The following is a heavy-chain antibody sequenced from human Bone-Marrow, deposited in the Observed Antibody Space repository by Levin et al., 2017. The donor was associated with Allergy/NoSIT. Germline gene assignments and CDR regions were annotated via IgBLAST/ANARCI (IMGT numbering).Heavy chain of an antibody. Sequence: PGGSLRLSCAASGFSVSGAAMHWVRQASGKGLEWLGQFRSKANNFATTYAASVKGRFTISRDDSQNKVYLQMNSLKTEDTALYYCSRHLCDNRWCPLDYWGQGTLVTVSA. CDR3: SRHLCDNRWCPLDY. D-gene: IGHD2-8*02. CDR2: FRSKANNFAT. V-gene: IGHV3-73*01. CDR1: GFSVSGAA. J-gene: IGHJ4*02.